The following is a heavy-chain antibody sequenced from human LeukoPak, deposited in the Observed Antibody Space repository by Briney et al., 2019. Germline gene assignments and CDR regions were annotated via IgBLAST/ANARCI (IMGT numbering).Heavy chain of an antibody. J-gene: IGHJ4*02. V-gene: IGHV3-23*01. D-gene: IGHD3-22*01. Sequence: GGSLRLSCAASGFTFSSYAMSWVRQAPGKGLEWVSAISGSGGSTYYADSVKGRFTISRDNSKNTLNLQMNSLRAEDTAVYYCAKANYYYDSSGYYGSDWGQGTLVTVSS. CDR3: AKANYYYDSSGYYGSD. CDR1: GFTFSSYA. CDR2: ISGSGGST.